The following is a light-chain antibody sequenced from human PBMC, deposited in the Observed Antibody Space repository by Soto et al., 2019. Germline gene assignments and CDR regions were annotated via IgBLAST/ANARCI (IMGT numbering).Light chain of an antibody. CDR1: QSVSSTL. J-gene: IGKJ5*01. CDR2: GVS. CDR3: QQYGRSIT. V-gene: IGKV3-20*01. Sequence: EIVLTHSPVALSLSPWEIATLSCRASQSVSSTLLTWYQQKPVQAPRLLIYGVSSRATGIPDRFSGSGSGTDFTLTISRLEPEDFAVYYCQQYGRSITFGHGTRLEIK.